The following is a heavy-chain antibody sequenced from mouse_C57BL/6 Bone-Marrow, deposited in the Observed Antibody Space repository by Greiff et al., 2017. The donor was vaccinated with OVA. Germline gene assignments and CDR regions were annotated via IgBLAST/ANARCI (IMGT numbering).Heavy chain of an antibody. Sequence: QVQLKQSGAELVKPGASVKISCKASGYAFSNYWMNWVKQRPGQGLEWIGQIYPGDGDTNYNEKFKGKATLTADKSSSTAYMQLSSLTSEDSAVYFCARGAYYGKENWGQGTTLTVSS. V-gene: IGHV1-80*01. J-gene: IGHJ2*01. CDR1: GYAFSNYW. D-gene: IGHD1-1*01. CDR2: IYPGDGDT. CDR3: ARGAYYGKEN.